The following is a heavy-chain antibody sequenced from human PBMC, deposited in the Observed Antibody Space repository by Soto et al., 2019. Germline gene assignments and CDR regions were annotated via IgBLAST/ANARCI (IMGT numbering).Heavy chain of an antibody. D-gene: IGHD3-3*01. CDR3: ARGGDNVLRFLEWSLASYYYYGMDV. CDR2: INPSGGST. V-gene: IGHV1-46*01. Sequence: ASVKVSCKASGCTFTSYYMHWVRQAPGQGLEWMGIINPSGGSTSYAQKFQGRVTMTRDTSTSTVYMELSSLRSEDTAVYYCARGGDNVLRFLEWSLASYYYYGMDVWGQGTTVTVSS. J-gene: IGHJ6*02. CDR1: GCTFTSYY.